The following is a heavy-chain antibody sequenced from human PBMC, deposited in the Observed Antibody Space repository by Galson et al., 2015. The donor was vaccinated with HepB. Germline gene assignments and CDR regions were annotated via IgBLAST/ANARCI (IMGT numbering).Heavy chain of an antibody. J-gene: IGHJ4*02. CDR1: GFTFSSYW. D-gene: IGHD1-26*01. CDR3: ARVGATTSDY. Sequence: SLRLSCAASGFTFSSYWMQWVRQAPGKGLAWVSRINSDGSSTTNADSVKGRFTISRDNAKNTLYLQMNSLRAEDTAVYYCARVGATTSDYWGQGTLVTVSS. V-gene: IGHV3-74*01. CDR2: INSDGSST.